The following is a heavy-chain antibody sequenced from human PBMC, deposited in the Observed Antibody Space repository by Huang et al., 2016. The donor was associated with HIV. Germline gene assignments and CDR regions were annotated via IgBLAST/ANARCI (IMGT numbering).Heavy chain of an antibody. CDR1: GGSFSDQI. CDR2: IIPVCCAQ. J-gene: IGHJ4*02. Sequence: QVQLEQSGPAVRKPGSSVKVSCQASGGSFSDQIISWVRQAAGQRFEWMGGIIPVCCAQAYAQEFKGRVTRTADESTATIDMELNSLTSEDTAVYYCAMSLRYQYDSRSYWGRYFDYWGQGTLVTVSS. CDR3: AMSLRYQYDSRSYWGRYFDY. D-gene: IGHD3-16*01. V-gene: IGHV1-69*01.